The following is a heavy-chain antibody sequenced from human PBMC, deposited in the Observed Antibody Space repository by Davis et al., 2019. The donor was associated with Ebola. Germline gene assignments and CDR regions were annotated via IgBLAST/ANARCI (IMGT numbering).Heavy chain of an antibody. Sequence: SETLSLTCTVSGASINNYYWSWIRQPPGKGLEWIGSIYYSGSTYYNPSLKSRVTISVDTSKNQVSLKLSSVTAADTAVYYCARYPGMAAAGTGYYYGMDVWGQGTTVTVSS. V-gene: IGHV4-59*05. J-gene: IGHJ6*02. CDR3: ARYPGMAAAGTGYYYGMDV. D-gene: IGHD6-13*01. CDR2: IYYSGST. CDR1: GASINNYY.